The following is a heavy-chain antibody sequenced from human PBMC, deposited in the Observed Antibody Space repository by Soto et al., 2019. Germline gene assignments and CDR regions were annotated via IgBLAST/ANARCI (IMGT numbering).Heavy chain of an antibody. J-gene: IGHJ5*02. CDR3: AKDAVAYNGEWDWFDL. Sequence: EVQLLESGGGLVQPGGSLRLSCAASGFTFKNFAVSWVRQAPGKGMEGVSAIGGSGSSANYADSVKGRFTVSRDDSKSNLYRQMSGLRVDDTAIYYCAKDAVAYNGEWDWFDLWGQGTLVTVSS. CDR1: GFTFKNFA. D-gene: IGHD3-10*01. CDR2: IGGSGSSA. V-gene: IGHV3-23*01.